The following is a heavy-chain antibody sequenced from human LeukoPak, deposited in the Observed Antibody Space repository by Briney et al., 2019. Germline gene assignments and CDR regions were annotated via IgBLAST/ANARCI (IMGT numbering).Heavy chain of an antibody. V-gene: IGHV4-34*01. CDR2: INHSGST. CDR3: ASDQRNRGSYRRTPFFDY. CDR1: GGSFSGYY. J-gene: IGHJ4*02. Sequence: SETLSLTCAVYGGSFSGYYWSWIRQPPGKGLEWIGEINHSGSTNCNPSLKSRVTISVDTSKNQFSLKLSSVTAADTAVYCCASDQRNRGSYRRTPFFDYWGQGTLVTVSS. D-gene: IGHD3-16*02.